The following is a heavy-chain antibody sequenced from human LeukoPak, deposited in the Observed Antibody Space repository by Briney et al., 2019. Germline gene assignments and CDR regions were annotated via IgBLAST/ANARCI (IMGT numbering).Heavy chain of an antibody. CDR1: GYIFTGYY. V-gene: IGHV1-2*02. J-gene: IGHJ4*02. CDR3: ARDSLYSSSCGH. D-gene: IGHD6-13*01. Sequence: ASVKVSCKASGYIFTGYYMHWVRQAPGQGLEWMGWINPNSGGTNYAQKFQGRVTVTRVTSISTAYMELSRLRSDDTAVYYCARDSLYSSSCGHWGQGTLVTVSS. CDR2: INPNSGGT.